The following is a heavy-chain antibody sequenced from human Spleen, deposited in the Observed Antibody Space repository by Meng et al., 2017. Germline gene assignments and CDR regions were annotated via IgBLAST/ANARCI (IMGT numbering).Heavy chain of an antibody. V-gene: IGHV1-69*13. J-gene: IGHJ5*02. Sequence: SVKVSCKALGGIFSNYVIGWVRQAPGQGLEWMGGIIPIFGTANYAQKFQGRVTITADESTSTAYMELSSLRSEDTAVYYCFAVTTFYQYNWFDPWGQGTLVTVSS. CDR3: FAVTTFYQYNWFDP. D-gene: IGHD4-17*01. CDR1: GGIFSNYV. CDR2: IIPIFGTA.